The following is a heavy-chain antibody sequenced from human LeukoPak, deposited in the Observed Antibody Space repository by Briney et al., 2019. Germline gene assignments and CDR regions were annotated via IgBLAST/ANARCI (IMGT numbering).Heavy chain of an antibody. J-gene: IGHJ6*02. Sequence: GGSLRLSCAASGFTFSSYSMNWVRQAPGKGLEWVSSISSSSSYIYYADSVKGRFTISRDNAKNSLYLQMNSLRAEDTAVYYCARPTVTTFRGYYYYGMDVWGQGTTVTISS. CDR2: ISSSSSYI. CDR3: ARPTVTTFRGYYYYGMDV. V-gene: IGHV3-21*01. CDR1: GFTFSSYS. D-gene: IGHD4-11*01.